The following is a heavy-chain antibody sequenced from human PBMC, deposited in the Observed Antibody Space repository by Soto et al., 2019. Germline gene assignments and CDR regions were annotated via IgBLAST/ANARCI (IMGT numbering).Heavy chain of an antibody. CDR3: VSTFYCSSTSCQYYFDY. J-gene: IGHJ4*02. CDR1: GYTFTSYD. Sequence: ASVKVSCKASGYTFTSYDIDWVRQATGQGLEWMGWMNPNSGNTGYAQKFQGRVTMTRNTSISTAYMELSSLRSEDTAVYYCVSTFYCSSTSCQYYFDYWGQGTLVTV. D-gene: IGHD2-2*01. V-gene: IGHV1-8*01. CDR2: MNPNSGNT.